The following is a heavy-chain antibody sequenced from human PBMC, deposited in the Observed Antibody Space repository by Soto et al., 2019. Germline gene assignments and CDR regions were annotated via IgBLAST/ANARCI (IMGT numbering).Heavy chain of an antibody. Sequence: QVQLVQSGTEVKKPGSSVKVSCKASGGSLSTNPISWVRQAPGQGLEWMGGTGSGTGPGNHAQKFQGRRTVTADKSTSTVYMEVTNLSTEDTAVYSCARRDSGGFYRFFDSWGQGTLVTVSS. V-gene: IGHV1-69*06. J-gene: IGHJ4*02. CDR2: TGSGTGPG. CDR1: GGSLSTNP. D-gene: IGHD2-15*01. CDR3: ARRDSGGFYRFFDS.